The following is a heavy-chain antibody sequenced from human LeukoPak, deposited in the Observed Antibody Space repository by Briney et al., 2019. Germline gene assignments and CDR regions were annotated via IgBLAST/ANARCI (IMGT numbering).Heavy chain of an antibody. D-gene: IGHD4-17*01. V-gene: IGHV3-13*01. Sequence: GGSLRLSCAASGFTFSSYDMHWVRQATGKGLEWVSAIGTAGDTYYPGSVKGRFTISRENAKNSLYPQMNSLRAGDTAVYYCARGSESVGATTDSNWFDPWGQGTLVTVSS. CDR3: ARGSESVGATTDSNWFDP. CDR1: GFTFSSYD. J-gene: IGHJ5*02. CDR2: IGTAGDT.